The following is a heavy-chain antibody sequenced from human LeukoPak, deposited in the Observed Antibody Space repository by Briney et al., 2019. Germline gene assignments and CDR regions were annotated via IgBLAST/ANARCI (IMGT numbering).Heavy chain of an antibody. CDR1: GGSISSYY. CDR3: ARVGTVAVAGIFDY. D-gene: IGHD6-19*01. J-gene: IGHJ4*02. CDR2: IYTSGST. Sequence: SETLSLTCTVSGGSISSYYWSWIRQPPGKGLEWIGYIYTSGSTNYNPSLKSRVTISVDTSKNQFSLKLSSVTAADTAVYYCARVGTVAVAGIFDYWGQGTLVTVSS. V-gene: IGHV4-4*09.